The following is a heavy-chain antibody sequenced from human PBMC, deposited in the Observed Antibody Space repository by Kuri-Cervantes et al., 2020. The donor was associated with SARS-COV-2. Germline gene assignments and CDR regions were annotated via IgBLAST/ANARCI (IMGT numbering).Heavy chain of an antibody. CDR2: IRYVGSNK. Sequence: GGSLRLSCAASGFTFSSYGMHWVRQAPGKGLEWVAFIRYVGSNKYYADSVKGRFTISGDNSKNTLYLQMNSLRAEDTAVYYCATALIVATVDYWGQGTLVTVSS. CDR3: ATALIVATVDY. V-gene: IGHV3-30*02. D-gene: IGHD5-12*01. CDR1: GFTFSSYG. J-gene: IGHJ4*02.